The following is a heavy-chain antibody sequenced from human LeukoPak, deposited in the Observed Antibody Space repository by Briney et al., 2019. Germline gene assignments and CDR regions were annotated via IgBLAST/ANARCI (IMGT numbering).Heavy chain of an antibody. CDR2: MNPNSGNT. D-gene: IGHD4-23*01. CDR1: EYTFTSYD. CDR3: ASSNYGGKRWFDP. Sequence: ASVKVSCKASEYTFTSYDINWVRQATGQGLEWMGWMNPNSGNTGYAQKFQGRVTMTRDTSISTAYMELSSLRSEDTAVYFCASSNYGGKRWFDPWGQGTLVIVSS. V-gene: IGHV1-8*01. J-gene: IGHJ5*02.